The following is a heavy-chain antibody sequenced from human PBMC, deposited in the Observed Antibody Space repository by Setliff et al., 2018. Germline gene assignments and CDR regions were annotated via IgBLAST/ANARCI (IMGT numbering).Heavy chain of an antibody. D-gene: IGHD3-3*01. V-gene: IGHV1-18*01. CDR1: GYTFINYG. Sequence: ASVKVSCKTSGYTFINYGLRWMRQAPGQGLEWMGWISGYNGNTDYAQNLQGRVTMTIDTSTSTAYMELRSLRSDDTAGYYCARVPRLEWLLPTFDSWGQGTLVTVSS. CDR2: ISGYNGNT. CDR3: ARVPRLEWLLPTFDS. J-gene: IGHJ4*02.